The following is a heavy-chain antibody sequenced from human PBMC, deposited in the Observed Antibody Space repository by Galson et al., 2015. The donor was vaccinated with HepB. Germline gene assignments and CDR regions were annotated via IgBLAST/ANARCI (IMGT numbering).Heavy chain of an antibody. Sequence: SLRLSCAASGFPLSNYWMSWVRQAPGKGLEWVANIKQDGGEKYYVDSVKGRFTISRDNAKNSLYLQMNSLRAEDTAVYYCAREILGDSRSGYYSYDAFDLWGQGTMVTVSS. CDR2: IKQDGGEK. D-gene: IGHD3-22*01. J-gene: IGHJ3*01. CDR1: GFPLSNYW. V-gene: IGHV3-7*03. CDR3: AREILGDSRSGYYSYDAFDL.